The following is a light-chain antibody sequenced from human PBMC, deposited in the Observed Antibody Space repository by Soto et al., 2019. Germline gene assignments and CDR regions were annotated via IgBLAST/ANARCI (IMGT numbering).Light chain of an antibody. V-gene: IGLV2-14*01. Sequence: QSALTQPASVSGSPGQSITISCTGTSSDDGAYNYVSWYQQYPGKAPKLMIYEVSNRPSGVSNRFSGSKSGNTASLIMSGLQAEDEADYYCSSYTSSSTVVFGGGTKLTVL. J-gene: IGLJ2*01. CDR3: SSYTSSSTVV. CDR2: EVS. CDR1: SSDDGAYNY.